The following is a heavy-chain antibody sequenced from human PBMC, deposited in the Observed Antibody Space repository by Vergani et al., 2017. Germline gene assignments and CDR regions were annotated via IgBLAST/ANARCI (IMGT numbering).Heavy chain of an antibody. CDR3: EKQRRYSGYDPYYYYMDV. Sequence: QVQLVQSGAEVKKPGSSVKVSCKASGVTFRSYAISWVRQAPGHGLEWVGGIIPIFGTSNYAQKFKGRVTITADKSTSTAYMELSSLRSEDTAVYYCEKQRRYSGYDPYYYYMDVWGKGTTVTVSS. D-gene: IGHD5-12*01. CDR2: IIPIFGTS. J-gene: IGHJ6*03. CDR1: GVTFRSYA. V-gene: IGHV1-69*06.